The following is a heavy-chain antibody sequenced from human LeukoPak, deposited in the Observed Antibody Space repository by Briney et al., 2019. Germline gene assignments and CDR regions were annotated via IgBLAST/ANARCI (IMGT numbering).Heavy chain of an antibody. CDR2: ISSSGSTI. CDR1: GFTFSDYY. Sequence: GGSLRLSCAASGFTFSDYYMSWIRQAPGKGLEWVSYISSSGSTIHYADSVKGRFTISRDNAKNSLYLQMNSLRAEDTAVYYCAREQKDYDFWSGYYNGYFDYWGQGTLVTVSS. CDR3: AREQKDYDFWSGYYNGYFDY. D-gene: IGHD3-3*01. J-gene: IGHJ4*02. V-gene: IGHV3-11*04.